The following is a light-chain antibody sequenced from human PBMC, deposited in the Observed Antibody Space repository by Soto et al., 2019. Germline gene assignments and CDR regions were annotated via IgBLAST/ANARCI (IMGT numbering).Light chain of an antibody. CDR2: GGS. Sequence: EIVLTQSPGTLSLSPGERATLSCRASQSVSSSYLAWYQQKPGQAPRLLIYGGSSRATGIPDRFSGSGSGTDSTLTISRLEHEDFAVYYCQQYGSSPLTFGGGTKVEMK. V-gene: IGKV3-20*01. CDR3: QQYGSSPLT. CDR1: QSVSSSY. J-gene: IGKJ4*01.